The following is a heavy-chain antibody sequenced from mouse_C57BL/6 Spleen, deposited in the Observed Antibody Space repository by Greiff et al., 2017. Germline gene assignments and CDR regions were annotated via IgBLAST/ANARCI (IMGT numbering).Heavy chain of an antibody. CDR3: ARTSNWDVLTWFAY. J-gene: IGHJ3*01. D-gene: IGHD4-1*01. Sequence: VQLQQSGAELMKPGASVKISCKASGYTFPGYCIEWVKPRPGHGLEWIGEILPGSGSTNDTEKFKGKATFTADTSSNTAYRQLSSLKTEDSAFYYGARTSNWDVLTWFAYWGQGTLVTVSA. CDR2: ILPGSGST. CDR1: GYTFPGYC. V-gene: IGHV1-9*01.